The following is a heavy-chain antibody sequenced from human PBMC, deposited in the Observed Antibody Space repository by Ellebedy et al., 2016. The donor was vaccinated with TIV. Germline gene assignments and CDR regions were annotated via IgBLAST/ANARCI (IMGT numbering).Heavy chain of an antibody. CDR3: ARDGTIFGVVIIPFDY. Sequence: SVKVSXXASGFTFTSSAVQWVRQARGQRLEWIGWIVVGSGNTNYAQKFQERVTITRDMSTSTAYMELSSLRSEDTAVYYCARDGTIFGVVIIPFDYWGQGTLVTVSS. D-gene: IGHD3-3*01. V-gene: IGHV1-58*01. CDR2: IVVGSGNT. CDR1: GFTFTSSA. J-gene: IGHJ4*02.